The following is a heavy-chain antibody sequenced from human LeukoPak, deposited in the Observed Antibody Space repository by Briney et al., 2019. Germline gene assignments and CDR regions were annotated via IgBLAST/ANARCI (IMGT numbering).Heavy chain of an antibody. D-gene: IGHD2-15*01. CDR3: ATAAGYCSGGSCYFLAFDY. V-gene: IGHV1-24*01. CDR1: GYTLTELS. Sequence: GASVKVSCKVSGYTLTELSMHWVRQAPGKGLEWMGGFDPEDGETIYAQKFQGRVTMTEDTSTDTAYMELSSLRSEDTAVHYCATAAGYCSGGSCYFLAFDYWGQGTLVTVSS. J-gene: IGHJ4*02. CDR2: FDPEDGET.